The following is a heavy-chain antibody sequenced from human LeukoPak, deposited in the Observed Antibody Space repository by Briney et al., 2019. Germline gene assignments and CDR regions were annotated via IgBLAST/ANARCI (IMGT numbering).Heavy chain of an antibody. D-gene: IGHD5-18*01. CDR2: TRNKANRYTT. V-gene: IGHV3-72*01. CDR3: AREGGYSYGYGHY. J-gene: IGHJ4*02. CDR1: GFTFSSYS. Sequence: GGSLRLSCAASGFTFSSYSMNWVRQVPGKGLEWVALTRNKANRYTTEYAASVKGTFTISRDDSKNSVYLQMNSLKTEDTAVYYCAREGGYSYGYGHYWGQGTLVTVSS.